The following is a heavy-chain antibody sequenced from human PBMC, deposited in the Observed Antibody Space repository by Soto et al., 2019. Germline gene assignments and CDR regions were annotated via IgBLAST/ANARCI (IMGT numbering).Heavy chain of an antibody. V-gene: IGHV1-69*08. J-gene: IGHJ4*02. CDR3: AREGSVGATTY. CDR2: IIPILGIA. D-gene: IGHD1-26*01. Sequence: QVQLVQSGAEVKKPGSSVKVSCKASGGTFSSYTISWVRQAPGQGLEWMGRIIPILGIANYAQKFQGRVTITADKSTSTAYMEVSSLRSEDTAVYYCAREGSVGATTYWGQGTLVTVSS. CDR1: GGTFSSYT.